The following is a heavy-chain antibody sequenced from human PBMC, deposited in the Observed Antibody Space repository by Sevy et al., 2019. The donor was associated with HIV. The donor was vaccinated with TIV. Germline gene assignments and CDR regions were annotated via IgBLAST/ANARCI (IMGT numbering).Heavy chain of an antibody. CDR3: TRALATADTPEYYFDY. J-gene: IGHJ4*02. Sequence: GGSLRLSCTYSGFTFGDYAMSWFRQAPGKGLEWVAFIRRNSHEPYGGTTEYAASVKGRFTISRDDSKSIAYLQMNSLKTEDTAVYYCTRALATADTPEYYFDYWGQGILVTVSS. V-gene: IGHV3-49*03. D-gene: IGHD5-12*01. CDR1: GFTFGDYA. CDR2: IRRNSHEPYGGTT.